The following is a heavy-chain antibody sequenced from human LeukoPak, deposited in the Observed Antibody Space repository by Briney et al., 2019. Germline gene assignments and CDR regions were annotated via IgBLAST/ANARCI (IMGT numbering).Heavy chain of an antibody. CDR3: ARGQSWFGELFTTGFGY. CDR2: INHSGST. Sequence: PSETLSLTCAVYGGSFSGYYWSWIRQPPGKGLEWIGEINHSGSTNYNPSLKSRVTISVDTSKNQLSLKLSSVTAADTAVYYCARGQSWFGELFTTGFGYWGQGTLVTVSS. D-gene: IGHD3-10*01. V-gene: IGHV4-34*01. J-gene: IGHJ4*02. CDR1: GGSFSGYY.